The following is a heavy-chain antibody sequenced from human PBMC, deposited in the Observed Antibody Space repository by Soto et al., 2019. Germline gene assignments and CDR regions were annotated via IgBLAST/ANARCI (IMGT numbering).Heavy chain of an antibody. CDR1: GGTFSSYA. Sequence: QVQLVQSGAEVKKPGSSVKVSCKASGGTFSSYAISWVRQAPGHGLEWMGGIIPIFGTANYAQTLQGRVTITADESTSTADMALSILRSEDTALSYWASIVAASGIKARYYYGMDVWGQGTTVTVSS. V-gene: IGHV1-69*01. J-gene: IGHJ6*02. CDR2: IIPIFGTA. D-gene: IGHD6-13*01. CDR3: ASIVAASGIKARYYYGMDV.